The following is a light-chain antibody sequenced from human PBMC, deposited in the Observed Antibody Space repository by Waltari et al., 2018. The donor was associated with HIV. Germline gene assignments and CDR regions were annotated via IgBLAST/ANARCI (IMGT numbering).Light chain of an antibody. CDR3: QQYNSYTLT. CDR2: KAS. J-gene: IGKJ4*01. Sequence: DIEMTQSPSTLSASVGDRVTITCRASQNINSWLAWYQQKPGKAPKLLIYKASSLEGGVPSRFSGSGSGTEFTLTITSLQPDDSATYYYQQYNSYTLTFGGGTKVEIK. CDR1: QNINSW. V-gene: IGKV1-5*03.